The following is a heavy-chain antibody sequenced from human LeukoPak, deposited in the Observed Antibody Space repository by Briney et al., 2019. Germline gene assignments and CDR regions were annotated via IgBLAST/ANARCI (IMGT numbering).Heavy chain of an antibody. CDR2: IYYSGST. D-gene: IGHD3-3*01. J-gene: IGHJ6*03. Sequence: TASETLSLTCTVSGGSISTYYWSWIRQSPGKGLEWIGSIYYSGSTNYNPSLKSRVTISVDTSKNQFSLKLSSVTAADTAVYYCARHRPTIFGGSYMDVWGKGTTVTVSS. CDR1: GGSISTYY. CDR3: ARHRPTIFGGSYMDV. V-gene: IGHV4-59*08.